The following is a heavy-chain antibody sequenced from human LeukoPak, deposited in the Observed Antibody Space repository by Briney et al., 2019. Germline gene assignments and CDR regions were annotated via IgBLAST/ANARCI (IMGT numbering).Heavy chain of an antibody. J-gene: IGHJ6*03. CDR3: ARMDSSGYYSDYYYYMDV. Sequence: GGSLRLSCAASGFTFSDYYMSWIRQAPGKGLEWVSYISSSGSTIYYADSVKGRFTISRDNAKNSLYLQMNSLRAEDTAVYYCARMDSSGYYSDYYYYMDVWGKGTTVTVSS. CDR1: GFTFSDYY. V-gene: IGHV3-11*04. D-gene: IGHD3-22*01. CDR2: ISSSGSTI.